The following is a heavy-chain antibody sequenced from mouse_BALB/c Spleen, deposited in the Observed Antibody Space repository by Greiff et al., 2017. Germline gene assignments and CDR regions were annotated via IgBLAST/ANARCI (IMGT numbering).Heavy chain of an antibody. CDR2: IYPGNSDT. J-gene: IGHJ2*01. CDR1: GYSFTSYW. Sequence: EVKVVESGTVLARPGASVKMSCKASGYSFTSYWMHWVKQRPGQGLEWIGAIYPGNSDTSYNQKFKGKAKLTAVTSASTAYMELSSLTNEDSAVYYCTGAANWVFDYWGQGTTLTVSS. D-gene: IGHD4-1*01. CDR3: TGAANWVFDY. V-gene: IGHV1-5*01.